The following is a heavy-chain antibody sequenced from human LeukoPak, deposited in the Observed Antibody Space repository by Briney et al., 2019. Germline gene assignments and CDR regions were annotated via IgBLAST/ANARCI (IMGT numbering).Heavy chain of an antibody. CDR3: ARGSNDYDILTGYDY. CDR1: GGSFSGYY. CDR2: INHSGST. J-gene: IGHJ4*02. D-gene: IGHD3-9*01. Sequence: SETLSLTCAVYGGSFSGYYWSWIRQPPGKGLEWIEEINHSGSTNYNPSLKSRVTISVDTSKNQFSLKLSSVTAADTAVYYCARGSNDYDILTGYDYWGQGTLVTVSS. V-gene: IGHV4-34*01.